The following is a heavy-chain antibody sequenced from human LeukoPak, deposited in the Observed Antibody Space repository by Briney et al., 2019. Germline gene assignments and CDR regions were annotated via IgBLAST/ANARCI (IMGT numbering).Heavy chain of an antibody. D-gene: IGHD4-17*01. Sequence: PGGSLRLSCAASGFTFSSYGMSWVRQAPGKGLEWVSTISSSGSNTYYADSVKGRFTISRDNSKNTLYLQMNSLRAEDTAIYYCAHFYGDSPYFFDYWGQGTLVTVSS. J-gene: IGHJ4*02. CDR1: GFTFSSYG. CDR2: ISSSGSNT. V-gene: IGHV3-23*01. CDR3: AHFYGDSPYFFDY.